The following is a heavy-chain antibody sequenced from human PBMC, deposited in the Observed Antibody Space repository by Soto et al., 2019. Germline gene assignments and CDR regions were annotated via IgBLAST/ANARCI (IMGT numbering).Heavy chain of an antibody. Sequence: ASVKVSCKASGYTFTGYYMHWVRQAPGQRLEWTEWINPNSGGTNYAQKFQGWVTMTRDTSISTAYMELSRLRSDDTAVYYCARVAFYYDSSGYSGPPYYYGMDVWGQGTTVTSP. D-gene: IGHD3-22*01. J-gene: IGHJ6*02. CDR3: ARVAFYYDSSGYSGPPYYYGMDV. V-gene: IGHV1-2*04. CDR2: INPNSGGT. CDR1: GYTFTGYY.